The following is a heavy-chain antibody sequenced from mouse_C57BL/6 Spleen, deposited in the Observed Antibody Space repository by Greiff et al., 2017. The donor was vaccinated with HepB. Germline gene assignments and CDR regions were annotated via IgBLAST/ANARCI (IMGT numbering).Heavy chain of an antibody. J-gene: IGHJ2*01. CDR1: GFTFTDYY. CDR3: ARYNPGYYFDY. Sequence: EVKVVESGGGLVQPGGSLSLSCAASGFTFTDYYMSWVRQPPGKALEWLGFIRNKANGYTTEYSASVKGRFTISRDNSQSILYLQMNALRAEDSATYYCARYNPGYYFDYWGQGTTLTVSS. CDR2: IRNKANGYTT. V-gene: IGHV7-3*01. D-gene: IGHD4-1*01.